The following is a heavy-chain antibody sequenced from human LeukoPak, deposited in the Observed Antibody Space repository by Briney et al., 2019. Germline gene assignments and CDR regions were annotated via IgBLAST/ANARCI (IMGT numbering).Heavy chain of an antibody. J-gene: IGHJ4*02. V-gene: IGHV3-30*18. CDR1: GFTFSSYG. D-gene: IGHD1-26*01. CDR3: AKDTTFYY. CDR2: KSYDGSNK. Sequence: PGRSLRLSCAASGFTFSSYGMHWVRQAPGKGLEWVAVKSYDGSNKYYADSVKGRFTISRDNSKNTLYLQMNSLRAEDTAVYYCAKDTTFYYWGQGTLVTVSS.